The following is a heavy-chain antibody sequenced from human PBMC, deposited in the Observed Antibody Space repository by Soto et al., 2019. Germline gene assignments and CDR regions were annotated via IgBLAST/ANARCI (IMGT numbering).Heavy chain of an antibody. Sequence: QVQLQQWGAGLLKPSETMSLTCAVYGGSFSGYYWSWIRQPPGKGLEWIGEINHSGSTNYNPSLKSXXTXSAXTSKNQFSLKLSSVTAADTAVYYCARRDGYNAIDYWGQGTLVTVSS. CDR3: ARRDGYNAIDY. V-gene: IGHV4-34*01. J-gene: IGHJ4*02. CDR1: GGSFSGYY. CDR2: INHSGST. D-gene: IGHD5-12*01.